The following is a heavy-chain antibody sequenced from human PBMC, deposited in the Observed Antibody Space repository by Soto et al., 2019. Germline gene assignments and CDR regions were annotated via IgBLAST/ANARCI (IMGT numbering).Heavy chain of an antibody. V-gene: IGHV4-39*01. Sequence: SETLSLTCTVSGGSISSSSYYWGWIRQPPGKGLEWIGSIYYSGSTYYNPSLKSRVTISVDTSKNQFSLKLSSVTAADTAVYYCARHFVSLDDYGDYGTVDYYYYMYVWGKGTTVTSP. CDR3: ARHFVSLDDYGDYGTVDYYYYMYV. D-gene: IGHD4-17*01. CDR2: IYYSGST. CDR1: GGSISSSSYY. J-gene: IGHJ6*03.